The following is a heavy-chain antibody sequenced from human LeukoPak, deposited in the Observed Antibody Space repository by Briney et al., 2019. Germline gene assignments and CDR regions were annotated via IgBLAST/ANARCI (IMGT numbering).Heavy chain of an antibody. CDR3: ARGRRDYVVRGVIESWFDP. CDR1: GYTFTGYY. V-gene: IGHV1-2*02. J-gene: IGHJ5*02. CDR2: INPYSGGT. D-gene: IGHD3-10*01. Sequence: ASVKVSCKASGYTFTGYYMHWVRQARGQGLEWMGLINPYSGGTNYAQKFQGRVTMTRDTSISTAYMELSRLRSDDTAVYYCARGRRDYVVRGVIESWFDPWGQGTLVTVSS.